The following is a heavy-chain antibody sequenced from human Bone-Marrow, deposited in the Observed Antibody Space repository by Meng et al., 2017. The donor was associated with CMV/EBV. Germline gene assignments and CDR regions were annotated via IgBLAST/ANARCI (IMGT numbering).Heavy chain of an antibody. CDR3: ASSITGNPTSPFDY. V-gene: IGHV1-8*01. CDR2: MNPNSGNT. D-gene: IGHD1-20*01. J-gene: IGHJ4*02. Sequence: SGYTFTSYEINWVRQATGQGLEWMGWMNPNSGNTDYAQKFQGRVTMTRNTSISTAYMELSSLRSEDTAVYYCASSITGNPTSPFDYWGQGTLVTVSS. CDR1: GYTFTSYE.